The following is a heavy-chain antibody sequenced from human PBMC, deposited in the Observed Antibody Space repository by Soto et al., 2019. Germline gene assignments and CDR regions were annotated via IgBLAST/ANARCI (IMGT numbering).Heavy chain of an antibody. CDR1: GFSFSTYT. CDR2: VSNSGTYI. J-gene: IGHJ3*01. D-gene: IGHD1-26*01. CDR3: ARGSSAWEAFDL. Sequence: EVQLVESGGGLVKPGGSLRLSCAASGFSFSTYTMNWVRQAPGQGLEWVSSVSNSGTYIFYSESLKGRFTISRDNAKNSLDLQMNSLRAEDTAMYYCARGSSAWEAFDLWGLGTNVTVSS. V-gene: IGHV3-21*01.